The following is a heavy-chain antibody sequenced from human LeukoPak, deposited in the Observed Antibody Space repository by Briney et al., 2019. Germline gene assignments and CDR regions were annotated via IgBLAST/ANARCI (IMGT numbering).Heavy chain of an antibody. CDR3: ARDLSASWSNLGY. Sequence: PGGSLRLSCRDFGFTFDDYGMSWVRQARGKGLEWVSGINWDGGATFYADSVKGRFTISRDNDENSLYLQMNSLRAEDTAMYYCARDLSASWSNLGYWGQGTMVTVSS. CDR2: INWDGGAT. V-gene: IGHV3-20*04. D-gene: IGHD2-8*01. CDR1: GFTFDDYG. J-gene: IGHJ4*02.